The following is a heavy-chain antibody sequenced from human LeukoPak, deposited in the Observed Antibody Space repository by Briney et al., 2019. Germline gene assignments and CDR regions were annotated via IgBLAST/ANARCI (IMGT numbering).Heavy chain of an antibody. D-gene: IGHD5-18*01. V-gene: IGHV1-2*06. CDR3: ARGYSYGYDY. CDR1: GYTLTGYY. CDR2: IDPPTGGT. Sequence: ASAKVSCKASGYTLTGYYLHWVRQAPGQGLEWMGRIDPPTGGTNYAQKFQGRVTMTRDTSINTAYMELSRLRSDDTAVYYCARGYSYGYDYWGQGTLVTVSS. J-gene: IGHJ4*02.